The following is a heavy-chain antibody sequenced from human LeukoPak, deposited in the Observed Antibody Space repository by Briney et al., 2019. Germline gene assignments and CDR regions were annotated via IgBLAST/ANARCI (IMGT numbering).Heavy chain of an antibody. J-gene: IGHJ5*02. CDR1: GDSISSGNYY. Sequence: SETLSLTCTVSGDSISSGNYYWSWIRQPPGKGQEWIGEINHSGSTNYSPSLKSRVTISVDTSKNQFSLKLSSVTAADTAVYYCARGDQLLSHKENWFDPWGQGTLVTVSS. CDR2: INHSGST. D-gene: IGHD2-2*01. V-gene: IGHV4-39*07. CDR3: ARGDQLLSHKENWFDP.